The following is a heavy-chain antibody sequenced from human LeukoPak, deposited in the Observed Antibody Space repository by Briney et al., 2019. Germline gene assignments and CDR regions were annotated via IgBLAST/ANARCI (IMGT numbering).Heavy chain of an antibody. J-gene: IGHJ4*01. CDR3: ASRVYGLGSFNY. CDR2: IYNSGTT. Sequence: PSETLSLTCTVSGDSISSTSYYWDWLRQPPGTGLEWLGSIYNSGTTYYNPSLKSRVTISVDTSKNPFSLKVSSVTAADTAVYYCASRVYGLGSFNYWGQGTVVTVSS. V-gene: IGHV4-39*01. CDR1: GDSISSTSYY. D-gene: IGHD3-10*01.